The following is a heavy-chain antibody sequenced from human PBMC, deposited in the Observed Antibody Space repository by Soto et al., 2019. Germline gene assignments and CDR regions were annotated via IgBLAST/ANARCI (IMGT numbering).Heavy chain of an antibody. Sequence: QVQLQESGPGLVKPSETLSLTCTVSGGSISNYYWSWIRQSPGKGLEWIGYIYYSGSTKYNPSLKSRVTMSVATAKNQFALRLNSVTAADTAFYYCGRHTDQFDAFDIWGQGTMVTVSS. CDR3: GRHTDQFDAFDI. V-gene: IGHV4-59*08. CDR2: IYYSGST. D-gene: IGHD2-2*01. J-gene: IGHJ3*02. CDR1: GGSISNYY.